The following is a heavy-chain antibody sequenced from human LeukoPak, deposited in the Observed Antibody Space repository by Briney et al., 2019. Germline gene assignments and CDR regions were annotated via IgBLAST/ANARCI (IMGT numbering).Heavy chain of an antibody. CDR3: ARFLGATYYYYGMDV. D-gene: IGHD1-26*01. CDR2: IYYSGST. Sequence: PSETLSLTCTVSGGSISSSSYYWGWIRQPPGKGLEWIGSIYYSGSTYYNPSLKSRVTISVDTSKNQFSLKLSSVTAADTAVYYCARFLGATYYYYGMDVWGQGTTVTVSS. V-gene: IGHV4-39*07. J-gene: IGHJ6*02. CDR1: GGSISSSSYY.